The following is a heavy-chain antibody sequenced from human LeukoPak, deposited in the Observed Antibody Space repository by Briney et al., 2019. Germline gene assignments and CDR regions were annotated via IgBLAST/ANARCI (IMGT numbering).Heavy chain of an antibody. Sequence: SVKVSCKASGGTFSSYAISWVRQAPGQGLEWMGRIIPIFGIANYAQKFQGRVTITADKSTSTAYMELSSLRSEDTAVYYCARDSLMRYNWNYVAEFDYWGQGTLVTVSS. D-gene: IGHD1-7*01. CDR2: IIPIFGIA. CDR3: ARDSLMRYNWNYVAEFDY. V-gene: IGHV1-69*04. J-gene: IGHJ4*02. CDR1: GGTFSSYA.